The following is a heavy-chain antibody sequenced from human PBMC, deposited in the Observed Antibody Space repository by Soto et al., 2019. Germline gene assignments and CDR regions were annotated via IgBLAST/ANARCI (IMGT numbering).Heavy chain of an antibody. V-gene: IGHV4-59*08. Sequence: PSETLSLTCTVSGGSISSYYWSWIRQPPGKGLEWIGYIYYSGSTNYNPSLKSRVTISVDTSKNQFSLKLSSVTAADTAVYYCARLNYYGSGSFPPPKYNWFDPWGQGTLVTVSS. CDR1: GGSISSYY. D-gene: IGHD3-10*01. CDR2: IYYSGST. J-gene: IGHJ5*02. CDR3: ARLNYYGSGSFPPPKYNWFDP.